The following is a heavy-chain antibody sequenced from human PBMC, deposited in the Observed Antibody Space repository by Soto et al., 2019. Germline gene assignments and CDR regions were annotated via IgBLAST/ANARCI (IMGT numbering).Heavy chain of an antibody. CDR3: ATVQFDSSGYYPTPIDY. CDR1: GYTLTELS. D-gene: IGHD3-22*01. V-gene: IGHV1-24*01. J-gene: IGHJ4*02. Sequence: QVQLVQSGAEVKKPGASVKVSCKVSGYTLTELSMHWVRQAPGKGLEWMGGFDPEDGETIYAQKFQGRVTMTEDTSTDPAYMELSRLRSEDTAVYYCATVQFDSSGYYPTPIDYWGQGTLVTVSS. CDR2: FDPEDGET.